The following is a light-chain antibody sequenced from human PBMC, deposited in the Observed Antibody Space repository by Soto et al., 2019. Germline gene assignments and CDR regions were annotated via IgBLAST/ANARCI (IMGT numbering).Light chain of an antibody. CDR3: QQSCKSPPIT. J-gene: IGKJ5*01. CDR2: AAS. Sequence: IQMTQSPSSLSAFVGDRVTXXCRAGQSIFSSLNWYQQRPGKAPTLXXYAASSLQSGVPSRFRGSGYGTDFALTITSLQPEDFAIYYCQQSCKSPPITFGQGTRLEIK. V-gene: IGKV1-39*01. CDR1: QSIFSS.